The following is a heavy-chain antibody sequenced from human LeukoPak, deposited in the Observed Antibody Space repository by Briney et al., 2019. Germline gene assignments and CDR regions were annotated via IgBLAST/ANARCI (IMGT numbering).Heavy chain of an antibody. Sequence: GGSLRLSCAASGVTFSTFAMIWVRQPPGKGLEWLSSIFPSGGEIHYADSVRGRFTISRDNSKSILSLQMNSLRAEDTAIYYCATYRQVLLPFESWGQGTLVTVSS. J-gene: IGHJ4*02. CDR2: IFPSGGEI. CDR1: GVTFSTFA. CDR3: ATYRQVLLPFES. D-gene: IGHD5-18*01. V-gene: IGHV3-23*01.